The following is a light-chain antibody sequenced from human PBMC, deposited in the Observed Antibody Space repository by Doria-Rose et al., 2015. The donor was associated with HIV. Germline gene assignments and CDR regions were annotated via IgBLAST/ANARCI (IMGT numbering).Light chain of an antibody. CDR3: QQYYDTPS. CDR1: QSLLYTSKNY. CDR2: WAS. Sequence: DXRLTQSPESLGMSLGERATLNCKSNQSLLYTSKNYLAWYQQKPGQPPKLLIYWASTRQSGVPARFSGSGSGADFTLTISSLEAEDVAVYYCQQYYDTPSFGPGTTVDIK. V-gene: IGKV4-1*01. J-gene: IGKJ3*01.